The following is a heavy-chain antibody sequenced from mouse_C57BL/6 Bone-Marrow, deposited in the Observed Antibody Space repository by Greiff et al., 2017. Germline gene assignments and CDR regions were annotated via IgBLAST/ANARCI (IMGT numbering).Heavy chain of an antibody. V-gene: IGHV14-1*01. J-gene: IGHJ1*03. CDR2: IDPEDGDT. Sequence: VQLQQSGAELVRPGASVKLSCTASGFNIKDYYMHWVKQRPEQGLEWIGRIDPEDGDTEYAPKFQGKATMTADTSSNTAYLQLSSLTSKDTAVYYCTDGNYWYFDVWGTGTTVTVSS. CDR1: GFNIKDYY. CDR3: TDGNYWYFDV. D-gene: IGHD2-1*01.